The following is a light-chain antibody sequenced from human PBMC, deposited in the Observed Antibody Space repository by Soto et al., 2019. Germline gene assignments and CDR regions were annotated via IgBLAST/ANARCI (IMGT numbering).Light chain of an antibody. CDR1: SSDVGSYNL. CDR3: CSYAGSSNPLYV. CDR2: EGS. Sequence: QSALTQPASVSGSPGQSITISCTGTSSDVGSYNLVSWYQQHPGKAPKLMIYEGSKRPSGVSNRFSGSKSGNTASLTISGLQAEDEADYYCCSYAGSSNPLYVFGTGTKLTVL. V-gene: IGLV2-23*01. J-gene: IGLJ1*01.